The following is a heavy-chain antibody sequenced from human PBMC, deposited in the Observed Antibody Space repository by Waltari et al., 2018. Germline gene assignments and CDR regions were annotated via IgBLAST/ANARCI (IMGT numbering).Heavy chain of an antibody. J-gene: IGHJ4*02. CDR1: GGSISSYY. CDR2: IYYSWST. V-gene: IGHV4-59*01. Sequence: QVQLQESGPGLVKPSETLSLTCTVSGGSISSYYWSWIRQPPGKGLEWIGYIYYSWSTNYNPSLKSRVTISVDTSKNQFSLKLSSVTAADTAVYYCARVLSVSSSGRGIFDYWGQGTLVTVSS. D-gene: IGHD6-19*01. CDR3: ARVLSVSSSGRGIFDY.